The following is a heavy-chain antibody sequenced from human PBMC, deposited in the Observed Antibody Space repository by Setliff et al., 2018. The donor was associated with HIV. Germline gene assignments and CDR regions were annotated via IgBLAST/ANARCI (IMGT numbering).Heavy chain of an antibody. CDR3: ARDREKWEGYYKYYYMDV. CDR2: INTGNGNT. J-gene: IGHJ6*03. V-gene: IGHV1-3*04. CDR1: GYSFASHS. D-gene: IGHD1-26*01. Sequence: ASVKVSCKASGYSFASHSLHWVRQAPGQGLEWMGWINTGNGNTKYSQKFQDRVTITRDTSTSTVYMELSSLRSEDTAVYYCARDREKWEGYYKYYYMDVWGKGTKVTVSS.